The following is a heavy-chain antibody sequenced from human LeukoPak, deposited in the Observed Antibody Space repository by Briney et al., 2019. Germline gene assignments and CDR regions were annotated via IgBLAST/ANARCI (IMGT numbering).Heavy chain of an antibody. CDR1: GFTFSSYA. V-gene: IGHV3-23*01. J-gene: IGHJ4*02. Sequence: GGSLRLSCAASGFTFSSYAMSWVRQAPGKGLEWVSAISGSGGSTYYADSAKGRFTISRDNSKNTLYLQMNSLRAEDTAVYYCASWAVVVVAATYWGQGTLVTVSS. CDR3: ASWAVVVVAATY. CDR2: ISGSGGST. D-gene: IGHD2-15*01.